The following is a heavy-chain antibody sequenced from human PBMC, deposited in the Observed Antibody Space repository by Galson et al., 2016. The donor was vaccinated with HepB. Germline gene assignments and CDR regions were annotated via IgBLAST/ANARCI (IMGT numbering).Heavy chain of an antibody. V-gene: IGHV3-11*06. CDR1: GFTFSDYY. CDR3: ARGHYGSGTYYNVYFDS. Sequence: SLRLSCAASGFTFSDYYMSWIRQAPGKGLEYVSYITSRSTDTNYAAFVEGRFTISRDDAKNSLYLQMNSLRADDTAVYYCARGHYGSGTYYNVYFDSWGQGTLVTVSS. CDR2: ITSRSTDT. J-gene: IGHJ4*02. D-gene: IGHD3-10*01.